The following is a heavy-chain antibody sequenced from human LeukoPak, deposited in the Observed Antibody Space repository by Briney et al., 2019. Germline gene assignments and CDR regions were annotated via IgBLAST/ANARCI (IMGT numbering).Heavy chain of an antibody. D-gene: IGHD3-9*01. J-gene: IGHJ4*02. CDR2: IIPIFGTA. CDR3: ARGVYDILTGYYKTTWDY. Sequence: SVKVSCKASGGTFSSYAISWVRQAPGQGLEWMGGIIPIFGTANYAQKFQGRVTITTDESTSTAYMELSSLRSEDTAVYYCARGVYDILTGYYKTTWDYWGQGTLVTVSS. V-gene: IGHV1-69*05. CDR1: GGTFSSYA.